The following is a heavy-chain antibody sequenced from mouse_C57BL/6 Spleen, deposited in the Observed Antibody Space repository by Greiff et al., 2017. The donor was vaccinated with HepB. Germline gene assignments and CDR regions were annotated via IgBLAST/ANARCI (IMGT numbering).Heavy chain of an antibody. CDR1: GYTFTSYW. Sequence: QVQLQQPGAELVKPGASVKLSCKASGYTFTSYWITWVKQRPGQGLEWIGDIYPGSGSTNYNEKFKSKATLTVDTSSSTAYMQLSSLTSEDSAVYYCARRGVITTVVATRGYYYAMDYWGQGTSVTVSS. CDR2: IYPGSGST. CDR3: ARRGVITTVVATRGYYYAMDY. V-gene: IGHV1-55*01. D-gene: IGHD1-1*01. J-gene: IGHJ4*01.